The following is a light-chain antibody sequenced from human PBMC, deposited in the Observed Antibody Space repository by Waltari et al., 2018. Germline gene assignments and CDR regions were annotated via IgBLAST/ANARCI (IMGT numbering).Light chain of an antibody. J-gene: IGLJ2*01. CDR3: QSYDSSLSGVI. V-gene: IGLV1-40*01. Sequence: QSVLTQPPSVSGAPGQRVTISCTGGSSNTGAGYDVHWYQQLRGAAPKLLIYGNTNRPSGVPDRFSGSKSGPSASLAITGLQAEDEADYYCQSYDSSLSGVIFGGGTKLTVL. CDR2: GNT. CDR1: SSNTGAGYD.